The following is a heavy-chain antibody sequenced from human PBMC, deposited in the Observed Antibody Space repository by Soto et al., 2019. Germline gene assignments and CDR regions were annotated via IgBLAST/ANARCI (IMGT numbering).Heavy chain of an antibody. CDR1: GDSIIGTHW. V-gene: IGHV4-4*02. Sequence: PSETLSLTCAVSGDSIIGTHWWSWVRRPPGKGLEFIGETHHSRGTNYNPSLRSRVTMSLDKSKNQLSLILYSVTAADTGVYYCARYSAASGTYCFDYWGQGTLVTVSS. CDR3: ARYSAASGTYCFDY. J-gene: IGHJ4*01. D-gene: IGHD6-13*01. CDR2: THHSRGT.